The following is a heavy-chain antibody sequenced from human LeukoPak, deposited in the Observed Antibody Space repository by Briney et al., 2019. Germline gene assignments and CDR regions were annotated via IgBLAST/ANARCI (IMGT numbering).Heavy chain of an antibody. CDR1: GFTVSSNY. J-gene: IGHJ4*02. CDR2: IYSGGST. CDR3: ARGWASWGPFDY. Sequence: GGSLRLSCAASGFTVSSNYMSWVRQAPGKGLEWVSVIYSGGSTYYADSVKGRFTISRDNSKSTLYLQMNSLRAEDTAVYYCARGWASWGPFDYWGQRTLVTVSS. D-gene: IGHD3-16*01. V-gene: IGHV3-53*01.